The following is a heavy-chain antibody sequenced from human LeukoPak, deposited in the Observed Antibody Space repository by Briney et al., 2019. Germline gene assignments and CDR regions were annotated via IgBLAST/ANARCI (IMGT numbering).Heavy chain of an antibody. Sequence: ASVKASCKASGGTFSSCTISWVRQAPGQGLEWMGGIIPIFGTAIYAQKFQGRVTMTEDTSTDTAYMELSSLRSEDTAVYYCAIRSTSVATMERYYYYYMDVWGKGTTVTVSS. CDR2: IIPIFGTA. D-gene: IGHD5-12*01. V-gene: IGHV1-69*06. CDR1: GGTFSSCT. CDR3: AIRSTSVATMERYYYYYMDV. J-gene: IGHJ6*03.